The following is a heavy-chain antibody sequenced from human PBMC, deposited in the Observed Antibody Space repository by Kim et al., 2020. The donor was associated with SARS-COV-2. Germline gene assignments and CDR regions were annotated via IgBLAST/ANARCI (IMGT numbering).Heavy chain of an antibody. J-gene: IGHJ4*02. V-gene: IGHV1-3*01. CDR2: T. CDR3: ARSPAISAFNDY. Sequence: TNYSPKFKRSVTITREPSASTAYMELSSLRSEDTAVYYCARSPAISAFNDYWGQGTLVTVSS. D-gene: IGHD3-3*02.